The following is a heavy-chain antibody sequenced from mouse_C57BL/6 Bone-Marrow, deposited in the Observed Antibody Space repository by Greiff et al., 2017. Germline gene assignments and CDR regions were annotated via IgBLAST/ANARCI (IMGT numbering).Heavy chain of an antibody. D-gene: IGHD1-1*01. CDR2: ISSGSSTI. Sequence: EVQGVESGGGLVKPGGSLKLSCAASGFTFSDYGMHWVRQAPEKGLEWVAYISSGSSTIYYADTVKGRFTISRDNAKNTLFLQMTSLRSEDTAMYYCTSLYYYGSTYFYAMDYWGQGTSVSVSS. CDR1: GFTFSDYG. J-gene: IGHJ4*01. CDR3: TSLYYYGSTYFYAMDY. V-gene: IGHV5-17*01.